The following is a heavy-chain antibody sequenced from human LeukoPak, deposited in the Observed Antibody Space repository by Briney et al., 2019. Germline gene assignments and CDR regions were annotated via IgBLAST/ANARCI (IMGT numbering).Heavy chain of an antibody. V-gene: IGHV4-59*01. CDR2: IYYNGST. D-gene: IGHD5-24*01. CDR1: GGSLSSYY. CDR3: ARESRDGYYDY. J-gene: IGHJ4*02. Sequence: PSETLSLTCTVSGGSLSSYYWSWIRQPPGKGLEGIGYIYYNGSTNYNLSLKSRVTISVDTSKNQFSLKLSSVTAADTAVYYCARESRDGYYDYWGQGTLVTVSS.